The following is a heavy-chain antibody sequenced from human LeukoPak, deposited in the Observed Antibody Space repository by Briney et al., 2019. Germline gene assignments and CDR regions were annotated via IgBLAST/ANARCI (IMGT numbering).Heavy chain of an antibody. J-gene: IGHJ4*02. Sequence: GASVKVSCKASGGTFSSYAISWVRQAPGQGLEWMGRIIPILGIANYAQKFQGRVTITADKSTSTAYMELSSLRSEDTAVYYCARVRYGSGSRGGNDYWGQGTLVTVSS. CDR3: ARVRYGSGSRGGNDY. CDR1: GGTFSSYA. CDR2: IIPILGIA. D-gene: IGHD3-10*01. V-gene: IGHV1-69*04.